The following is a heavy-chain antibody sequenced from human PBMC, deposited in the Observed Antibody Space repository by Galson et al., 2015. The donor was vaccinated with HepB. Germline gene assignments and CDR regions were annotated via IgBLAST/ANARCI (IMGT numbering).Heavy chain of an antibody. CDR3: ARGYCDLWRGYYQGLSY. D-gene: IGHD3-3*01. J-gene: IGHJ4*02. V-gene: IGHV1-2*06. CDR2: INPNSGGT. CDR1: GYTFTGYY. Sequence: SVKVSCKASGYTFTGYYMHWVRQAPGQGLEWMGRINPNSGGTNYAQKFQGRVTMTRHTSISTAYMELSRLRSDDTAVYYCARGYCDLWRGYYQGLSYWGQGTLVTVSS.